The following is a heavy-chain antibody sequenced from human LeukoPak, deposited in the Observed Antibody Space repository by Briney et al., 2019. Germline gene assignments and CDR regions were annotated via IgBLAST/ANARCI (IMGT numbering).Heavy chain of an antibody. J-gene: IGHJ4*02. V-gene: IGHV3-23*01. CDR3: AKDLSGSLVGATIDY. CDR2: ISGSGGST. Sequence: GSLRLSCAASGFTFSGYAMSWVRQAPGKGLEWVSAISGSGGSTYYADPVKGRFTISRDNSKNTLYLQMNCLRAEDTAVYYCAKDLSGSLVGATIDYWGQGTLVTVSS. D-gene: IGHD1-26*01. CDR1: GFTFSGYA.